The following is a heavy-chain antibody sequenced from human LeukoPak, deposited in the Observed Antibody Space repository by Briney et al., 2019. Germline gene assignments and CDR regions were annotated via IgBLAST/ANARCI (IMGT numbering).Heavy chain of an antibody. D-gene: IGHD3-3*01. V-gene: IGHV4-4*07. CDR1: GGSISNYF. CDR2: IYSSGST. Sequence: TSETLSLTCTVSGGSISNYFWSWIRQPAGKGLEWIGRIYSSGSTKYNPSFNSRVTMSVDASNNQFSLKLTSVTAADTAVYYCAREASLFAGWFDPWGQGTLVTVSS. J-gene: IGHJ5*02. CDR3: AREASLFAGWFDP.